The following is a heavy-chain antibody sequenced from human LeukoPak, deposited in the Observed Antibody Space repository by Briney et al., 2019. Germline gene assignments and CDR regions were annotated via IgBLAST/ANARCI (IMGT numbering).Heavy chain of an antibody. CDR1: GFTVSSNY. CDR2: ITSSSSYR. J-gene: IGHJ3*02. V-gene: IGHV3-21*01. CDR3: ARTRSGASADPFDI. D-gene: IGHD1-26*01. Sequence: PGGSLRLSCAASGFTVSSNYMSWVRQAPGKGLEWVSSITSSSSYRYYADSVKGRFTISRDNAENSLYLQMNSLRAEDTAVFYCARTRSGASADPFDIWGQGAMVTVSS.